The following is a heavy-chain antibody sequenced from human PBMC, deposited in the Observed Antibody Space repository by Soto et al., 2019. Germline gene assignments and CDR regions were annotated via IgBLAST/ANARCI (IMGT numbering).Heavy chain of an antibody. CDR3: ARETRIRWTDY. CDR2: ISSSGTTI. D-gene: IGHD4-17*01. J-gene: IGHJ4*02. Sequence: QGQLVESGGGLVKPGGSLRLSCAASGFTFSDYYMSWIRQVPGKGLEWLSYISSSGTTIYYADSVKGRFTIARDNAKNSLYLQMKSLIAEDTAVYYCARETRIRWTDYWGQGTLVIVST. V-gene: IGHV3-11*01. CDR1: GFTFSDYY.